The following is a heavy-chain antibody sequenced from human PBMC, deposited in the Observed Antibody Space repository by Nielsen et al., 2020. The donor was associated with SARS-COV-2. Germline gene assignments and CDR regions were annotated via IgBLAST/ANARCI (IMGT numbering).Heavy chain of an antibody. J-gene: IGHJ6*02. V-gene: IGHV3-30*02. D-gene: IGHD5-12*01. CDR3: AKSGFIVAGVYHGLDV. CDR1: GFTFSSYD. CDR2: IRSDGSQK. Sequence: GESLKISCAASGFTFSSYDMHWVRQAPGKGLEWVAFIRSDGSQKYYAESVKGRFTISRDDSKSTLYLQMTSLRPEDTALYYCAKSGFIVAGVYHGLDVWGHGTTVTVSS.